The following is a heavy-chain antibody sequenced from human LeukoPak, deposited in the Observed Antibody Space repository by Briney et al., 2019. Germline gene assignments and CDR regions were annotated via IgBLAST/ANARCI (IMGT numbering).Heavy chain of an antibody. J-gene: IGHJ4*02. D-gene: IGHD3-10*01. Sequence: GGSLGLSCAASGFTFSSYAMHWVRQAPGKGLERVAFISYDGSNKYYADSVKGRFTISRGNSKNTLYLQMNSLRAEDTAVYYCASESVGVRGVIITGDYWGQGTLVTVSS. CDR1: GFTFSSYA. V-gene: IGHV3-30*04. CDR2: ISYDGSNK. CDR3: ASESVGVRGVIITGDY.